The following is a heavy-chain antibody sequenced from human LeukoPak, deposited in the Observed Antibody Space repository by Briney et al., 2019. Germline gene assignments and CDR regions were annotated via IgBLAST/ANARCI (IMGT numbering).Heavy chain of an antibody. J-gene: IGHJ6*02. CDR2: ISYDGSNK. Sequence: NPGGSLRLSCAASGFTFSGYAMHWVRQAPGKGLEWVALISYDGSNKYYADSVKGRFTISRDNSKNTLYLQMNSLRAEDTAVYYCARVEDCSGGGCSYYYYGMDVWGQGTTVTVSS. D-gene: IGHD2-15*01. CDR3: ARVEDCSGGGCSYYYYGMDV. CDR1: GFTFSGYA. V-gene: IGHV3-30-3*01.